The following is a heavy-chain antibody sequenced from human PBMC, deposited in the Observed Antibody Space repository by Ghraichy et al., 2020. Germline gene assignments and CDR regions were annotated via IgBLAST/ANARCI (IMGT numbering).Heavy chain of an antibody. J-gene: IGHJ3*02. CDR3: AGGGGVGSYAVDI. Sequence: ASVKVSCTATGYSFTSYYMHWVRQAPGQGLEWMGIINLSGGYTTYAQKFQGRVTMTRDTSTSTVYMELRSLRSEDTAVFYCAGGGGVGSYAVDIWGQGTMVTVSS. V-gene: IGHV1-46*01. D-gene: IGHD2-2*01. CDR1: GYSFTSYY. CDR2: INLSGGYT.